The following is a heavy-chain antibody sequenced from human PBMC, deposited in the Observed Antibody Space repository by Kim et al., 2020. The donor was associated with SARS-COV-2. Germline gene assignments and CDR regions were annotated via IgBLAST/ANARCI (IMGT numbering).Heavy chain of an antibody. CDR1: GGSISSSNW. CDR3: ARVTSSGWYGTHPIFDY. V-gene: IGHV4-4*02. J-gene: IGHJ4*02. CDR2: IYHSGST. D-gene: IGHD6-19*01. Sequence: SETLSLTCAVSGGSISSSNWWSWVRQPPGKGLEWIGEIYHSGSTNYNPSLKSRVTISVDKSKNQFSLKLSSVTAADTAVYYCARVTSSGWYGTHPIFDYWGQGTLVTVSS.